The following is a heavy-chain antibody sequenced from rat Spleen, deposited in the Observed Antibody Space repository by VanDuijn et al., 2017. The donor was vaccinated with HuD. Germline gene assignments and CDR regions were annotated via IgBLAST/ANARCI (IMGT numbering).Heavy chain of an antibody. CDR1: GFTFSDYG. CDR3: ARPDYGYPFAY. Sequence: EVQLVESGGGLVQPGRSMKLSCSASGFTFSDYGMAWVFQAPTKGLEWVASISYDGGSTYYRDSVKGRFTISRDNAKSTLYLQVDSLRSDDTATYYCARPDYGYPFAYWGQGTLVTVSS. V-gene: IGHV5-20*01. CDR2: ISYDGGST. J-gene: IGHJ3*01. D-gene: IGHD1-7*01.